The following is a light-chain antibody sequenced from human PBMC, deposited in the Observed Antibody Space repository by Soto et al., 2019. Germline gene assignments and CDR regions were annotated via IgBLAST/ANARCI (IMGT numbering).Light chain of an antibody. CDR2: GVS. Sequence: EIELTQSPGTLSLSPGERATLSCRASQRLASNYLAWYQQRPGQAPRLLLYGVSSRATGIPDRFSGSGSGTDFTLAISRVEPEDFAVYFCQQYADSPFTFGQGTRLEI. CDR3: QQYADSPFT. CDR1: QRLASNY. V-gene: IGKV3-20*01. J-gene: IGKJ5*01.